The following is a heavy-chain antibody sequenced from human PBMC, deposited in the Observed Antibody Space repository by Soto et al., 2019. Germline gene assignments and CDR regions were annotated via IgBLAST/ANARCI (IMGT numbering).Heavy chain of an antibody. V-gene: IGHV3-7*03. CDR2: IKQSGSET. D-gene: IGHD5-18*01. CDR3: ARGYSIDY. Sequence: EVQLVESGGGLVQPGGYLRLSCVASGFTFSSYWMTWVRQAPGKGLEWVANIKQSGSETYYVDSVKGRFTISRDDAKNSLYLQMNTLRAEDTAVYYCARGYSIDYWGQGTLVTVSS. J-gene: IGHJ4*02. CDR1: GFTFSSYW.